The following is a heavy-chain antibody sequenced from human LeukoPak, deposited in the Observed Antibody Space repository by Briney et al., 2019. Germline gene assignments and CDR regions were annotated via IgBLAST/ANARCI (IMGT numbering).Heavy chain of an antibody. Sequence: GASVKVSCKASGGTFSSYAISWVRQAPGQGLEWMGGIIPIFGTANYAQKFQGRVTITTDESTSTAYMELSSLSSEDTAVYYCARGVITYGGVIVPNAFDIWGQGTMVTVSS. J-gene: IGHJ3*02. D-gene: IGHD3-16*02. CDR3: ARGVITYGGVIVPNAFDI. CDR2: IIPIFGTA. CDR1: GGTFSSYA. V-gene: IGHV1-69*05.